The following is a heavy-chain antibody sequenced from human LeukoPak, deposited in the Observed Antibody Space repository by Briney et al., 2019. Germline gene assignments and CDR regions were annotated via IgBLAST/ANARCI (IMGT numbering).Heavy chain of an antibody. CDR2: INSDGSST. Sequence: GGSLRLSCAASGFTFSSYWMHWVRQAPGKGLAWVSRINSDGSSTSYADSVKGRFTISRDNAKNTLYLQMNSLRAEDTAVYYCAREGSSGWWGFDYWGQGTLVTVSS. D-gene: IGHD6-19*01. V-gene: IGHV3-74*01. CDR3: AREGSSGWWGFDY. J-gene: IGHJ4*02. CDR1: GFTFSSYW.